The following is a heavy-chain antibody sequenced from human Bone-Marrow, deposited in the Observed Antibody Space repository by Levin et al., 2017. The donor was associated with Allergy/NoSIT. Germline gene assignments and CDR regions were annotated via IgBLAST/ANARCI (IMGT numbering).Heavy chain of an antibody. CDR1: GGSISSSSYY. CDR3: ARHALTMIVGS. V-gene: IGHV4-39*01. CDR2: IYYSGST. J-gene: IGHJ4*02. D-gene: IGHD3-22*01. Sequence: SETLSLTCTVSGGSISSSSYYWGWIRQPPGKGLEWIGSIYYSGSTYYNPSLKSRVTISVDTSKNQFSLKLSSVTAADTAVYYCARHALTMIVGSWGQGTLVTVSS.